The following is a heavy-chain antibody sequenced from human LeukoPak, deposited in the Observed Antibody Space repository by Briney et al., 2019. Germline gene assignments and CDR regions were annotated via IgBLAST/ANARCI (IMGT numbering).Heavy chain of an antibody. CDR2: ISSSGST. CDR3: AREAPRPDY. J-gene: IGHJ4*02. V-gene: IGHV4-61*02. Sequence: SETLSLTCTVYGGSISSGSYYWRWFRQPAGKGLEWIGRISSSGSTNYNPSLKSRVTISVDTSKNQLFLKLSSVTATDTAVYYCAREAPRPDYWGQGTLVTVSS. CDR1: GGSISSGSYY.